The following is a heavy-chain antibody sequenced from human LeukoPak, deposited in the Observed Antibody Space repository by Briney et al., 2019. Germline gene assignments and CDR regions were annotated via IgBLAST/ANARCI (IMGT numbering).Heavy chain of an antibody. V-gene: IGHV1-18*01. Sequence: ASVKVSCKASGYTFTSYGISWVRQAPGQGLEWMGWISAYNGNTNYAQKLQGRVTMTTDTSTSTAYMELRSLRSEDTAVYYCASVICGSHWFDPWGQGTMVTVSS. D-gene: IGHD3-16*01. CDR2: ISAYNGNT. CDR1: GYTFTSYG. J-gene: IGHJ5*02. CDR3: ASVICGSHWFDP.